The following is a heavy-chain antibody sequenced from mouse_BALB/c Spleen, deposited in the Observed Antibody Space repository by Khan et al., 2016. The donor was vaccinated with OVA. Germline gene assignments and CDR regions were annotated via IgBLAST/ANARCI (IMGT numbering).Heavy chain of an antibody. V-gene: IGHV2-2*02. J-gene: IGHJ3*01. D-gene: IGHD2-4*01. CDR3: AINYDYDEGLAY. CDR2: IWSVGST. CDR1: GFSLTSYG. Sequence: VQLQQSGPGLVQPSQSLSITCTVSGFSLTSYGVHWVRQSPGKGLVWLGVIWSVGSTAYNAAFIYRLNISKDNSKSQAFFKMNSLQANDTAIYYSAINYDYDEGLAYWGQGGLVTVAA.